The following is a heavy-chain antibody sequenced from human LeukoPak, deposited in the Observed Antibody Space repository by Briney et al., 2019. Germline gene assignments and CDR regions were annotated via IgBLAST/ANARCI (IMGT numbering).Heavy chain of an antibody. Sequence: ASVKVSCKASGYTFTGYYMHWVRQAPGRGLEWMGWINPNSGGTNYAQKFQGRVTMTRDTSISTAYMELSRLRSDDTAVYYCARSLDYGDYAGGYWGQGTLVTVSS. J-gene: IGHJ4*02. D-gene: IGHD4-17*01. CDR3: ARSLDYGDYAGGY. V-gene: IGHV1-2*02. CDR2: INPNSGGT. CDR1: GYTFTGYY.